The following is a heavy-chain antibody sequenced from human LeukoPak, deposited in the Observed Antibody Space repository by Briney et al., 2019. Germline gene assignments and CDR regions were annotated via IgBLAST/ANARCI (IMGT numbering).Heavy chain of an antibody. D-gene: IGHD1-1*01. V-gene: IGHV2-5*02. Sequence: SGPTLVNPTQPLTLTCTFSGFSLRTRGVGVGWLRQPPGKALEWLPLIFWDADTRYSPSLKSRLTITKTTSKHQLVLTMTNMGPVDTATYHCARRPYDNASYFHYWGQGILVTVSS. CDR3: ARRPYDNASYFHY. CDR2: IFWDADT. J-gene: IGHJ4*02. CDR1: GFSLRTRGVG.